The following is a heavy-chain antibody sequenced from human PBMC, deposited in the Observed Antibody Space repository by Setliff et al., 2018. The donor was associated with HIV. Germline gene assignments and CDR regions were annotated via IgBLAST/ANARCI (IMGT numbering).Heavy chain of an antibody. V-gene: IGHV4-59*08. CDR3: ARSSRGSLRDLDY. J-gene: IGHJ4*02. CDR2: GYYSGIT. D-gene: IGHD2-21*02. Sequence: SETLSLTCTVSGGSISNYYWGWIRQPPGKGLEWIGCGYYSGITHYDPSLKSRVSISVDASKNQFSLRLNSVTVADTAVYFCARSSRGSLRDLDYWGPGTLVTVSS. CDR1: GGSISNYY.